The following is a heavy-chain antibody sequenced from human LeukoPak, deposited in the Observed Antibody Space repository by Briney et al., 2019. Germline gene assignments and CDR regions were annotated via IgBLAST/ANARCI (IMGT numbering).Heavy chain of an antibody. D-gene: IGHD4-17*01. CDR1: GGSISSYY. CDR2: IYYSGST. J-gene: IGHJ4*02. Sequence: PSETLSLTCTVSGGSISSYYWSWLRQPPGKGLEWIGYIYYSGSTNYNPSLASRVTISVDTSKNQFSLKLSSVTAADTAVYYCARSDYGDCFDYWGQGTLVTVSS. V-gene: IGHV4-59*01. CDR3: ARSDYGDCFDY.